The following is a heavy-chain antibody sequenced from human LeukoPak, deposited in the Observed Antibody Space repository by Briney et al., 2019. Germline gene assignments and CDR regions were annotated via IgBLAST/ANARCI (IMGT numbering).Heavy chain of an antibody. J-gene: IGHJ5*02. CDR2: IYPGDSDT. V-gene: IGHV5-51*01. Sequence: GESLKISCKGSGYSFTSYWIGWVRQMPGKGLEWMGIIYPGDSDTRYSPSFQGQVTVSADKSIRTAYPQWSSLKASDTAMYYCARVSGIVVVPAALPYNWFDPWGQGTLVTVSS. D-gene: IGHD2-2*01. CDR1: GYSFTSYW. CDR3: ARVSGIVVVPAALPYNWFDP.